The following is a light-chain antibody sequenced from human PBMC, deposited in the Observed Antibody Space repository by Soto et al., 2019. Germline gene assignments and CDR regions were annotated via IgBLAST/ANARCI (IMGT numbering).Light chain of an antibody. CDR2: AAS. J-gene: IGKJ4*01. V-gene: IGKV1-39*01. CDR3: QQAYSVPLT. Sequence: DIQMTQSPSSLSASVGDRVTIAWRASQNIYTYLSWYQKKPGKAPNLLIYAASTLQSGGPSRFSGRGSEADFTLSISSLQPEDFATYYCQQAYSVPLTFGGGTKVEIK. CDR1: QNIYTY.